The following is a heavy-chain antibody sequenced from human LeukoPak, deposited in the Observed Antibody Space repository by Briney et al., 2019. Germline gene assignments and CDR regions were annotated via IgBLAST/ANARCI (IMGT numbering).Heavy chain of an antibody. CDR2: ISSSSSTI. CDR1: GFTFSSYA. Sequence: GGSLRLSCAASGFTFSSYAMHWVRQAPGKGLEWVSYISSSSSTIYYADSVKGRFTISRDNAKNSLYLQMNSLRAEDTAVYYCARGAGGSSWYVFDYWGQGTLVTVSS. CDR3: ARGAGGSSWYVFDY. J-gene: IGHJ4*02. D-gene: IGHD6-13*01. V-gene: IGHV3-48*01.